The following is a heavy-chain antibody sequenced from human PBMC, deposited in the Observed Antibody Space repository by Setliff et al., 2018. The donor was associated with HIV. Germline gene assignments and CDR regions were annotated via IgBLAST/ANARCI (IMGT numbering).Heavy chain of an antibody. Sequence: SETLSLTCTVSGGSISSGGYYWSWIRQHPGKGLEWIGYTYHSGSTHYNPSLKSRVTISVDTSKKQLSLKLNSVTAADTAVYYCARHVGISIGGTRGDFDCWGQGTLVTVSS. V-gene: IGHV4-31*03. CDR3: ARHVGISIGGTRGDFDC. CDR2: TYHSGST. D-gene: IGHD6-13*01. CDR1: GGSISSGGYY. J-gene: IGHJ4*02.